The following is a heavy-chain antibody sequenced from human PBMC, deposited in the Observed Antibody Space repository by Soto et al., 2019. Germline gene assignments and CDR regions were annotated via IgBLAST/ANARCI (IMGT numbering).Heavy chain of an antibody. CDR2: ISGGGTK. Sequence: EVQVVESGGGLIQPGGSLRLSCAASGFSVSNNYMSWVRQAPGKGLEWVSVISGGGTKNHADSVRGRFTISRDTSKNTWYLQMNSLRAEDTAVYYCARGLPSMTYYGEYYFDPWGQGTLVTVSS. CDR1: GFSVSNNY. D-gene: IGHD3-10*01. CDR3: ARGLPSMTYYGEYYFDP. V-gene: IGHV3-53*01. J-gene: IGHJ4*02.